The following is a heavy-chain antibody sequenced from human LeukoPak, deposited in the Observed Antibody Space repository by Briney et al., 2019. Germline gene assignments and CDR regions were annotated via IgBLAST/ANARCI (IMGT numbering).Heavy chain of an antibody. CDR2: INPNSGGT. Sequence: ASVKVSFKASGYTFTGYYMHWVRQAPGQGLEWMGWINPNSGGTNYAQKLQGRVTMTRDTSISTAYMELSRLRSDDTAVYYCARDPDTMTPGGYQHWGQGTLVTVSS. J-gene: IGHJ1*01. D-gene: IGHD3-22*01. CDR3: ARDPDTMTPGGYQH. CDR1: GYTFTGYY. V-gene: IGHV1-2*02.